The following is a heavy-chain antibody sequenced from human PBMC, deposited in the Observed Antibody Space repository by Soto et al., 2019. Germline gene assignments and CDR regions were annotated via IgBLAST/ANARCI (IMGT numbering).Heavy chain of an antibody. Sequence: VASVKVSCKASGAPFIRYAISVVRQSPGQGLEWLGGIIPIFGTANYAQKFQGRVTITANESTTTAYMELRSLRAEDTAVYYCAIHTIFAVVNCVPVCYYHGMDVWGQGTTVTVSS. V-gene: IGHV1-69*13. CDR2: IIPIFGTA. CDR3: AIHTIFAVVNCVPVCYYHGMDV. D-gene: IGHD3-3*01. J-gene: IGHJ6*02. CDR1: GAPFIRYA.